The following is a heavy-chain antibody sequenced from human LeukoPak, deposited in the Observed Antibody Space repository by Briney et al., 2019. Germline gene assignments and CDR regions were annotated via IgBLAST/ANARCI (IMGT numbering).Heavy chain of an antibody. CDR2: ISTYNANT. J-gene: IGHJ4*02. D-gene: IGHD2-2*01. Sequence: ASVKVSCKSSGYTFTNFGVTWVRQAPGQGLEWMGWISTYNANTDYALKLQGRVTMTTDTSTSTAYLELRSLSSDDTAVYYCGIVIVPAAAIDYWGQGTLVTVSS. V-gene: IGHV1-18*01. CDR1: GYTFTNFG. CDR3: GIVIVPAAAIDY.